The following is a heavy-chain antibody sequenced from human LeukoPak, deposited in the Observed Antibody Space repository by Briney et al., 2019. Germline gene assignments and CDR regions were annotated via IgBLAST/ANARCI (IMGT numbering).Heavy chain of an antibody. V-gene: IGHV3-21*06. J-gene: IGHJ6*02. CDR1: GFSFSSHT. Sequence: GGSLRLSCAASGFSFSSHTMNWARQAPGKGLQWVSSISYSGSSTYYVDSVKGRFTISRGNAKNSLYLQMNSLRAEDTAVYYCASQGGMDVWGQGTTVIVSS. CDR2: ISYSGSST. CDR3: ASQGGMDV.